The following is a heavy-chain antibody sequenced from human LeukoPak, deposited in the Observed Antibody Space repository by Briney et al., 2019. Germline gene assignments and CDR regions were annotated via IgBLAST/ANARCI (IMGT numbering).Heavy chain of an antibody. V-gene: IGHV1-2*02. Sequence: SVTVTCKASGYTFPGYYMHWVRQAPGQGLEWMGWINPYSGGTNYAQKFQGRVTMTRDTSISTAYMELSRLRSDDTAVYHCARDTGTAMVADSYFDSCGQGTLVTVSS. D-gene: IGHD5-18*01. CDR3: ARDTGTAMVADSYFDS. CDR1: GYTFPGYY. J-gene: IGHJ4*02. CDR2: INPYSGGT.